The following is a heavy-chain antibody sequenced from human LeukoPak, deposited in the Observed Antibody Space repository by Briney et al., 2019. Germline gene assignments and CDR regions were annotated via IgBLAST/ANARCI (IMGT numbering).Heavy chain of an antibody. V-gene: IGHV3-30-3*01. D-gene: IGHD2-2*01. CDR1: GFTFSSYA. Sequence: PGGSLRLSCAASGFTFSSYAMHWVRQAPGKGLEWVAVISYDGSNKYYADSVKGRFTISRDNSKNTLNLQMNSLRAEDTAVYYCARGRYRTRGPIDHYYYYGMDVWGQGTTVTVSS. CDR3: ARGRYRTRGPIDHYYYYGMDV. CDR2: ISYDGSNK. J-gene: IGHJ6*02.